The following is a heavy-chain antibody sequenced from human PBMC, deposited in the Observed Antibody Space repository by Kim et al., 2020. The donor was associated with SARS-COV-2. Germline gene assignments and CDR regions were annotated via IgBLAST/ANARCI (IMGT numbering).Heavy chain of an antibody. CDR3: AKDRLTGYSGELSAY. J-gene: IGHJ4*02. V-gene: IGHV3-30*18. CDR1: GFTFRSYG. D-gene: IGHD6-13*01. Sequence: GGSLRLSCAASGFTFRSYGMHWVRQAPGKGLECVAAISFDGSNKYYADSVKGRFTFSRDNSKNTLYLQMNSLRTEDTDVYYCAKDRLTGYSGELSAYWGRGTLVTVSS. CDR2: ISFDGSNK.